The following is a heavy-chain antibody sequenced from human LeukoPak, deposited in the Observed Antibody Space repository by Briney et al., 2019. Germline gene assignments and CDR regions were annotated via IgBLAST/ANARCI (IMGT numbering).Heavy chain of an antibody. CDR1: GFTFNNYA. Sequence: SGGSLRLSCAASGFTFNNYAMNWVRQAPGKGLEWVSSISGGGETTYCADSAKGRFTISRDNSQNTLYLQMNSLRAEVTAVYYCARDYADYVGYFFFDYWGQGTLVTVSS. D-gene: IGHD4-17*01. CDR3: ARDYADYVGYFFFDY. CDR2: ISGGGETT. J-gene: IGHJ4*02. V-gene: IGHV3-23*01.